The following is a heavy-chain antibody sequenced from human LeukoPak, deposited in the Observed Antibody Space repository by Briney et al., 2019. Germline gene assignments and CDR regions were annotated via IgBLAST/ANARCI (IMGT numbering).Heavy chain of an antibody. D-gene: IGHD2/OR15-2a*01. CDR1: GGSISSYY. CDR2: IYYSGST. Sequence: SETLSLTCTVSGGSISSYYWSWIRQPPGKGLEWIGYIYYSGSTNYNPSLKSRVTISVHTSKNQFSPKLSSVTAADTAVYYCARDVLFDYWGQGTLVTVSS. J-gene: IGHJ4*02. CDR3: ARDVLFDY. V-gene: IGHV4-59*01.